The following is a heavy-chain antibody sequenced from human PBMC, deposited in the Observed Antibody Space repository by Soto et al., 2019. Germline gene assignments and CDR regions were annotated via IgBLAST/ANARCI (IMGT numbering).Heavy chain of an antibody. CDR3: ARHSDYYDSSAIDY. V-gene: IGHV4-39*01. J-gene: IGHJ4*02. Sequence: PSETLSLTCTVSGGSISSSSYYWGWIRQPPGKGLEWIGSIYYSGSTYYNPSLKSRVTISVDTSKNQFSLKLSSVTAADTAVYYCARHSDYYDSSAIDYWGQGTLVTV. CDR1: GGSISSSSYY. D-gene: IGHD3-22*01. CDR2: IYYSGST.